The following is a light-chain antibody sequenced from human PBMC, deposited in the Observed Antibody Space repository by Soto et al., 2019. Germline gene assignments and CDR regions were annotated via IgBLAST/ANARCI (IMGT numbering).Light chain of an antibody. CDR3: QQYYTTPYT. J-gene: IGKJ2*01. V-gene: IGKV4-1*01. CDR1: QSLLYTSNNKNY. CDR2: WAS. Sequence: DIVMTQSPDSLAVSLGERATINCKSSQSLLYTSNNKNYLALYQQKPGQPPKLLIYWASPRESGVPDRVSGSGSGTDFTLTIISLQAEDVAVDCCQQYYTTPYTFGQGTKLAIK.